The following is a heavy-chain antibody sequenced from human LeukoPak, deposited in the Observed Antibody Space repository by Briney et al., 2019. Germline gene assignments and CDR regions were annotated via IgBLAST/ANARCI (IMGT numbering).Heavy chain of an antibody. Sequence: PGGSLRLSCAASGFTFSRHGMHWVRQAPSKGLEWVAVIGSDGKTAVYADSVKGRFAISRDNTNNAVYLQMNSLRGEDTAVYHCAKEDYDGSGSYYTHWGQGTLVSVSS. CDR2: IGSDGKTA. CDR1: GFTFSRHG. J-gene: IGHJ4*02. V-gene: IGHV3-30*18. CDR3: AKEDYDGSGSYYTH. D-gene: IGHD3-10*01.